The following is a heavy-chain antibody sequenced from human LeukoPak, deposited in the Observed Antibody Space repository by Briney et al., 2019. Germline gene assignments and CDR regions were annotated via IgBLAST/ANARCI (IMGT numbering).Heavy chain of an antibody. CDR2: IYYSGST. V-gene: IGHV4-59*08. J-gene: IGHJ3*02. D-gene: IGHD4-11*01. Sequence: SETLSLTCTVSGDSISSYYWSWIRQPPGKGLEWIGYIYYSGSTNYNPSLKSRVTISLDTSKNQFSLKLTSATAADTAVYYCASLTTASAFDIWGQGTMVTVSS. CDR3: ASLTTASAFDI. CDR1: GDSISSYY.